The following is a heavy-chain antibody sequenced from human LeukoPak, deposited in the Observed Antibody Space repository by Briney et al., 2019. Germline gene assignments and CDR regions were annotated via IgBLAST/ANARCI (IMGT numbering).Heavy chain of an antibody. V-gene: IGHV4-39*01. D-gene: IGHD3-22*01. CDR2: ISYSGST. CDR3: ARLVYSSGYYLIFDY. CDR1: GGSFSGYY. Sequence: PSETLSLTCAVYGGSFSGYYWGWIRQPPGKGLEWIGSISYSGSTYYNPSLKSRVTIYVDTSKNQFSLKLSSVTAADTAVYYCARLVYSSGYYLIFDYWGQGTLVTVSS. J-gene: IGHJ4*02.